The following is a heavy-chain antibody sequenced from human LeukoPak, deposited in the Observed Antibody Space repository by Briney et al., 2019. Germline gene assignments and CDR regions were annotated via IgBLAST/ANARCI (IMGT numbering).Heavy chain of an antibody. D-gene: IGHD6-19*01. V-gene: IGHV3-30*18. J-gene: IGHJ4*02. CDR3: AKDSEYGSGWNSFV. CDR2: ISYDGSDK. CDR1: GFTFSSYG. Sequence: GGSLRLSCAASGFTFSSYGMHWVRQAPGKGLEWVALISYDGSDKYYADSVKGRFTISRDNSKDTLYVQMNSLRAEDTAVCYCAKDSEYGSGWNSFVWGQGTLVTVSS.